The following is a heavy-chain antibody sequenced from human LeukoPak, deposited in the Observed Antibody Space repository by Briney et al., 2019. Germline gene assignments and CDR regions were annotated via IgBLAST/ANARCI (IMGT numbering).Heavy chain of an antibody. V-gene: IGHV4-4*07. CDR2: IFTSGTT. D-gene: IGHD6-19*01. J-gene: IGHJ5*02. Sequence: PETLSLTCTVSGGSISSSYWSWVRQPAGKGLEWIGRIFTSGTTEYNPSLKSRVTMSVDTSKNQFSLKLTSVTAADTAVYYCARDFGFGSAWGQGALVTVSS. CDR3: ARDFGFGSA. CDR1: GGSISSSY.